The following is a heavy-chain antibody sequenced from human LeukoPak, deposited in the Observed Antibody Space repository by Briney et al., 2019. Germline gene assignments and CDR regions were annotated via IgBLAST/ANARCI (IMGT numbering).Heavy chain of an antibody. Sequence: GASVTVSCKVSGYTLTELSMHWVRQAPGKGLEWMGGFDPEDGETIYAQKFQGRVTMTEDTSTDTAYMELSSLRSEDTAVYYCATVTREYYYYYMDVWGKGTTVTVSS. V-gene: IGHV1-24*01. CDR1: GYTLTELS. CDR3: ATVTREYYYYYMDV. J-gene: IGHJ6*03. CDR2: FDPEDGET. D-gene: IGHD1-26*01.